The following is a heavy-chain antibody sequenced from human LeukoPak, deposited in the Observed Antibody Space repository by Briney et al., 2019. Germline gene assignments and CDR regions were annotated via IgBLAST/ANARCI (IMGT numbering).Heavy chain of an antibody. V-gene: IGHV3-74*01. D-gene: IGHD6-19*01. Sequence: TGGSLRLSCAASGFIFGSYWMHWVRQFPGKGLVWVSRISTNGGDIKYADSVRGRFTISRDNAANTLYLQMNSLRAEDTAVYYCVRGSGAYGDFDYWGRGTLVTVSS. CDR2: ISTNGGDI. CDR1: GFIFGSYW. CDR3: VRGSGAYGDFDY. J-gene: IGHJ4*02.